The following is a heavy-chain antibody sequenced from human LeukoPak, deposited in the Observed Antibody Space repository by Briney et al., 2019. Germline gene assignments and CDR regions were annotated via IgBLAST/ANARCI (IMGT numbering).Heavy chain of an antibody. J-gene: IGHJ5*02. CDR3: ARVLLWFGAPNWFDP. CDR1: GYTFTSYG. CDR2: ISAYNGNT. Sequence: ASVKVSCKASGYTFTSYGISWVRQAPGQGLEWMGWISAYNGNTNYAQKLQGRVTMTTDTSTSTAYMELRSLRSDDTAVYYCARVLLWFGAPNWFDPWGQGTLVTVSS. D-gene: IGHD3-10*01. V-gene: IGHV1-18*01.